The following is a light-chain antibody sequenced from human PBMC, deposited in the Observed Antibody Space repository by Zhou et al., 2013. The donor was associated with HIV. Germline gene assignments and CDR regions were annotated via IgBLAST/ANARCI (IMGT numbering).Light chain of an antibody. Sequence: AVRITQSPSSLSASTGDRVTITCRASQDVDNYVAWYQQKPGEAPNLLIYGASSLQSGVPSRFSGSGSGTDFTFTISSLQPEDIATYYCQRYGTFGQGTKVEIK. V-gene: IGKV1-8*01. CDR3: QRYGT. J-gene: IGKJ1*01. CDR2: GAS. CDR1: QDVDNY.